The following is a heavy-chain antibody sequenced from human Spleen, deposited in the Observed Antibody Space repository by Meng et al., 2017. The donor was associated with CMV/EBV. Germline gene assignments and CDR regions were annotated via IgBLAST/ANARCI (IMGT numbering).Heavy chain of an antibody. J-gene: IGHJ4*02. V-gene: IGHV3-7*01. Sequence: GESLKISCAASGFAFGTSWMSWVRQAPGKGLECVGNIKPDGSETYYVDSVKGRFTISRDNTKNSLYLQMNSLRAEGTAVYYCAAGNHFDHWGQGSPVTVSS. D-gene: IGHD4-23*01. CDR1: GFAFGTSW. CDR3: AAGNHFDH. CDR2: IKPDGSET.